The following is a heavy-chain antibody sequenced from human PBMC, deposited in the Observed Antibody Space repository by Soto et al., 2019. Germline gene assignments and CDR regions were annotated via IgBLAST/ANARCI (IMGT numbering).Heavy chain of an antibody. J-gene: IGHJ6*02. CDR3: ARDRRPDLNYYDYYGMDV. D-gene: IGHD6-25*01. Sequence: QVQLVESGGGVVQPGRSLRLSCAASGFTFSSYGRHWVRQAPGKWLEWVAVIWYDGSNKYYADSVKGRFTISRDNSKNTLYLQMTSLRAEDTAVYYCARDRRPDLNYYDYYGMDVWGQGTTVTVSS. V-gene: IGHV3-33*01. CDR2: IWYDGSNK. CDR1: GFTFSSYG.